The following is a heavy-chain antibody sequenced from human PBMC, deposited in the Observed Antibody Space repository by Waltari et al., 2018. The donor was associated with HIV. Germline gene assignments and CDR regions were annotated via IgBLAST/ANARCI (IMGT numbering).Heavy chain of an antibody. CDR2: TMYSGRH. Sequence: QLLLQESGPGLVRPSETLSLTCTVTGPSISSRRYYWGWVRQPPGKGLEWIVSTMYSGRHYNHPSLKSRVAISVDTSRNQFSLNLTSVTAADTALYYCARHDGTSYYFGSDMNPRPFSFWFASWGQGILVTVSS. CDR3: ARHDGTSYYFGSDMNPRPFSFWFAS. J-gene: IGHJ5*01. D-gene: IGHD3-10*01. CDR1: GPSISSRRYY. V-gene: IGHV4-39*01.